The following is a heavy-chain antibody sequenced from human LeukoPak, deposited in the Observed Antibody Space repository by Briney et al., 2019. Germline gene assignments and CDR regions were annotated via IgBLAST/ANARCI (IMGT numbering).Heavy chain of an antibody. V-gene: IGHV3-23*01. CDR1: GFTFSSYA. J-gene: IGHJ4*02. CDR3: AKFSGRHFDY. Sequence: PGESLRPSCAASGFTFSSYAMSWVRQAPGKGREWVSAISGSGGRQYFEDSVKGRFTISRDNANITLYLQMNSLRAEDTAVYYCAKFSGRHFDYWGQGTLVTVSS. CDR2: ISGSGGRQ.